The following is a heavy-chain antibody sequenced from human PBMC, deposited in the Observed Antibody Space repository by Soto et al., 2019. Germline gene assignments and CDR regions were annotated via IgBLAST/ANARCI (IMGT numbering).Heavy chain of an antibody. CDR1: GVTFSSYA. J-gene: IGHJ4*02. CDR2: ISGSGGTT. CDR3: AKFFVETGGSSGWPWSFHY. D-gene: IGHD6-25*01. Sequence: EVQLLESGGGLVQPGRSLRLSCAASGVTFSSYAMSWVRQAPGKGLVWVSAISGSGGTTYYADSVKGRFTISRDNSNNTLFLPMNRLRPEARAVYYCAKFFVETGGSSGWPWSFHYWGQGTLLTVSS. V-gene: IGHV3-23*01.